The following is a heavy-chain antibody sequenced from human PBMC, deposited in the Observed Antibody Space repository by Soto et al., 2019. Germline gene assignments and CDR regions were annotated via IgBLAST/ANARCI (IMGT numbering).Heavy chain of an antibody. V-gene: IGHV4-59*01. CDR2: IYYSGST. J-gene: IGHJ5*02. CDR1: GGSISSYY. D-gene: IGHD3-9*01. Sequence: SETLSLTCTVSGGSISSYYWSWIRQPPGKGLEWIGYIYYSGSTNYNPSLKRRVTISVDTSKNQFSLKLRSVTATDTAVYYCARSGTTIYNWFDPWGQGTLVTVSS. CDR3: ARSGTTIYNWFDP.